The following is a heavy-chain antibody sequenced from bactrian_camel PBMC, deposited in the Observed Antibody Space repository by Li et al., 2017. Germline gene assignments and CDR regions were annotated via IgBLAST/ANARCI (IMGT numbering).Heavy chain of an antibody. CDR3: AAVSTGPCLSVIAREPRRGDFQY. Sequence: HVQLVESGGGSVQAGGSLTLSCARSGDTTCRYDMSWYRRGVGLDRELVAHLNSVSGATTADSVKGRFTISQDSAKNTIYLQMNNLQVEDTATYYCAAVSTGPCLSVIAREPRRGDFQYWGQGTQVTVS. D-gene: IGHD3*01. J-gene: IGHJ4*01. CDR2: LNSVSGA. V-gene: IGHV3S53*01. CDR1: GDTTCRYD.